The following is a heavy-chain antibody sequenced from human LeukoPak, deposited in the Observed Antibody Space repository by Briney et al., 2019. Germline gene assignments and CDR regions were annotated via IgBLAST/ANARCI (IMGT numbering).Heavy chain of an antibody. D-gene: IGHD1-26*01. CDR1: RINFNDAW. CDR2: ISYNSENI. V-gene: IGHV3-21*01. Sequence: GGSLRLSCAASRINFNDAWMSWVRQAPGKGLEWVSSISYNSENIYYADSVKGRFTISRDNAKNSLYLQMNSLRAEDTAVYYCARVVGALHAFDIWGQGTMVTVSS. J-gene: IGHJ3*02. CDR3: ARVVGALHAFDI.